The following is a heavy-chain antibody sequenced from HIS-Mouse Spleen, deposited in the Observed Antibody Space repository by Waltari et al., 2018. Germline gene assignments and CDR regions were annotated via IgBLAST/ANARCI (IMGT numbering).Heavy chain of an antibody. CDR3: ARDREPDAFDI. V-gene: IGHV1-2*02. J-gene: IGHJ3*02. CDR2: INPNSGGT. CDR1: GYTFTGYY. Sequence: QVQLVQSGAEVKKPGASVKVSCKASGYTFTGYYMHWVRQAPGQGLEWMGWINPNSGGTKYAQKFQGRVTMTRDTSISTAYMELSRLRSDDTAVYYCARDREPDAFDIWGQGTMVTVSS.